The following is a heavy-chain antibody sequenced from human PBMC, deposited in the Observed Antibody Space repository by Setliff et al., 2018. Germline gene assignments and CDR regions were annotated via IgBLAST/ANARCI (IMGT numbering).Heavy chain of an antibody. CDR2: IYYSEST. CDR1: GGSISSYY. Sequence: NPSETLSLTCTVSGGSISSYYWSWIRQPPGKRLEWIGYIYYSESTNYNPSLESRVTISVDTSKNQFSLRLNSATAADTAVYYCARLRGAFDYWGQGTLVTVSS. D-gene: IGHD3-16*01. CDR3: ARLRGAFDY. J-gene: IGHJ4*02. V-gene: IGHV4-59*01.